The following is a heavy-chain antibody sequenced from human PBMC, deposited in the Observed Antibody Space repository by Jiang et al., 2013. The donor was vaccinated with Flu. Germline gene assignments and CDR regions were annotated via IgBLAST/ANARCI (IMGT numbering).Heavy chain of an antibody. Sequence: ELLKPSETLSLTCTASGASISNFYWSWIRQSPGKGLVWIGHIYYSGSGNSNPSLESRVTTSVDTSKNQFSLKLRSATAADTAVYYCAGSRYGDNYYFGMDVWGQGTTVTVSS. CDR3: AGSRYGDNYYFGMDV. CDR2: IYYSGSG. D-gene: IGHD2-21*02. CDR1: GASISNFY. J-gene: IGHJ6*02. V-gene: IGHV4-59*01.